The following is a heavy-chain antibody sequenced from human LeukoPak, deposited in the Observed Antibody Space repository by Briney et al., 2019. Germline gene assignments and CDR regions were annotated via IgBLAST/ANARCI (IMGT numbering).Heavy chain of an antibody. CDR1: GFSFTSFG. Sequence: GASVKVSCKSSGFSFTSFGVSWVRRAPGQGLEWMGGISNYFGVTHYAEKFEDRVTMTVDTSTTTAYMEWRRLRYDDTAVYYCARDSDYSGNGNGDWFDPWGQGTVVTVSS. V-gene: IGHV1-18*04. CDR2: ISNYFGVT. CDR3: ARDSDYSGNGNGDWFDP. J-gene: IGHJ5*02. D-gene: IGHD4-11*01.